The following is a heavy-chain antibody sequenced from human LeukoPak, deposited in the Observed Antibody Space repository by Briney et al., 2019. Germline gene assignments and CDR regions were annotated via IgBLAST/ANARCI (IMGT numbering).Heavy chain of an antibody. D-gene: IGHD5-24*01. J-gene: IGHJ4*02. CDR3: ARRSRDGWYFDY. V-gene: IGHV3-30*09. Sequence: PGGSLRLSCAASKFTFNNYAMHWVRQAPDKGLEWMLIISSDGSYKYYADSVKGRFAISRDNSNNTLCLQMNSLRAEDTAVYYCARRSRDGWYFDYWGQGTQVTVSS. CDR2: ISSDGSYK. CDR1: KFTFNNYA.